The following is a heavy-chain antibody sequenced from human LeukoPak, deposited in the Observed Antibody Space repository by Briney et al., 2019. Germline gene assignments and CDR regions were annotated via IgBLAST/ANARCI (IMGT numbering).Heavy chain of an antibody. CDR2: INPSGGST. D-gene: IGHD5-18*01. J-gene: IGHJ4*02. V-gene: IGHV1-46*01. Sequence: VASVKVSCKASGYTFTSYYMHWVRQAPGQGLEWMGIINPSGGSTGYAQEFQGRVTMTRDTSTSTVYMELSSLRSEDTAVYYCARDLSPIRGYSYGYRDWGQGTLVTVSS. CDR1: GYTFTSYY. CDR3: ARDLSPIRGYSYGYRD.